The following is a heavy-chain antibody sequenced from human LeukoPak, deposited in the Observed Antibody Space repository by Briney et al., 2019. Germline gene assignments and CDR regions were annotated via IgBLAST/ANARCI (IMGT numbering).Heavy chain of an antibody. J-gene: IGHJ6*02. V-gene: IGHV3-23*01. CDR2: ISASGGST. D-gene: IGHD3-16*01. CDR3: ARVRGGRSWYYYGMDV. Sequence: PGGSLRLSCAASGFTFSSSAMSWVRQVPGKGLEWVSGISASGGSTYYADSVRGRFTISRDNSKDRLYLQMNSLRPEDTAMYYCARVRGGRSWYYYGMDVWGRGTTVTVSS. CDR1: GFTFSSSA.